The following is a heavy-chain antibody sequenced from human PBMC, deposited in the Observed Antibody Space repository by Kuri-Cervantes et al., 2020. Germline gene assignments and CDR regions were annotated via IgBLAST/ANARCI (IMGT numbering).Heavy chain of an antibody. Sequence: GGSLRLSCAASGLTVSSHYMSWVRQAPGKGLEWISVIYSGGNTYYSDSVKGRFSISRDNSKNTLYLQMNNLRGGDTAVYYCARDRHGDYDFDYWGQGTLVTVSS. CDR3: ARDRHGDYDFDY. CDR2: IYSGGNT. V-gene: IGHV3-66*01. CDR1: GLTVSSHY. J-gene: IGHJ4*02. D-gene: IGHD4-17*01.